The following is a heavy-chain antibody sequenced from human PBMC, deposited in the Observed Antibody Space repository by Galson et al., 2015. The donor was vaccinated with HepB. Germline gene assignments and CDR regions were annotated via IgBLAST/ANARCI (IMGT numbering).Heavy chain of an antibody. Sequence: SLRLSCAASGFTFSSYGMHWVRQAPGKGLEWVAVIWYDGSNKYYADSVKGRFTISRDNSKNTLYLQMNSLRAEDTAVYYCARENWNGLYYYYYYGMDVWGQGTTVTVSS. D-gene: IGHD1-1*01. V-gene: IGHV3-33*01. J-gene: IGHJ6*02. CDR1: GFTFSSYG. CDR3: ARENWNGLYYYYYYGMDV. CDR2: IWYDGSNK.